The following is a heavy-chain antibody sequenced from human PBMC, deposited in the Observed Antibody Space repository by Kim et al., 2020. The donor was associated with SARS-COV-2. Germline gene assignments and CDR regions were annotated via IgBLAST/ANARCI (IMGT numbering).Heavy chain of an antibody. D-gene: IGHD3-3*01. CDR2: ISSSGSTI. CDR3: ARDPNVDFWSGSYYYYYMDV. J-gene: IGHJ6*03. V-gene: IGHV3-11*01. CDR1: GFTFSDYY. Sequence: GGSLRLSCAASGFTFSDYYMSWIRQAPGKGLEWVSYISSSGSTIYYADSVKGRFTISRDNAKNSLYLQMNSLRAEDTAVYYCARDPNVDFWSGSYYYYYMDVWGKGTTVTVSS.